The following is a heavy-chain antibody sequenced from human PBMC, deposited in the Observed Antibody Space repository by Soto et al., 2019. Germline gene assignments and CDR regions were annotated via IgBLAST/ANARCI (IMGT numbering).Heavy chain of an antibody. J-gene: IGHJ4*02. D-gene: IGHD3-22*01. CDR2: IYYSGST. CDR3: ARYTSVSGYGLNDY. Sequence: SETLSLTCTVSGGSISSSSYYWGWIRQPPGKGLEWIGSIYYSGSTYYNPSLKSRVTISVDTSKNQFSLKLSSVTAADTAVYYCARYTSVSGYGLNDYWGQGTLVTVSS. V-gene: IGHV4-39*01. CDR1: GGSISSSSYY.